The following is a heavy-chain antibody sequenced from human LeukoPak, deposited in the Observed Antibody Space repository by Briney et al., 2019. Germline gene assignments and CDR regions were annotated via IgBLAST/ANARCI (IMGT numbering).Heavy chain of an antibody. CDR1: GYTFTSYG. D-gene: IGHD3-16*02. V-gene: IGHV1-18*01. Sequence: GASVKVSCKASGYTFTSYGISWVRQAPGQGLEWMGWISAYNGNTNYAQKLQGRVTMTTDTSTSTAYMELRSLRSDDTAVYYCARTVFMITFGGVIVPEYFDYWGQGTLVTVSS. CDR3: ARTVFMITFGGVIVPEYFDY. J-gene: IGHJ4*02. CDR2: ISAYNGNT.